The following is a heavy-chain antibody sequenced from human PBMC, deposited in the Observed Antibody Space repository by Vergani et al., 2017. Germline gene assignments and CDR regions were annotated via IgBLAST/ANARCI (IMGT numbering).Heavy chain of an antibody. CDR3: ARQGAETNWFDP. D-gene: IGHD1-26*01. Sequence: QLQLQESGPGLVKPSETLSLTCPVSGGSISSSSYSWGWIRPPPGKGLEWIGSIYSSGSTYYNPSLKSRVTISVDTSKNQFSLKLSSVTAADTAVYYCARQGAETNWFDPWGQGTLVTVSS. CDR2: IYSSGST. CDR1: GGSISSSSYS. V-gene: IGHV4-39*01. J-gene: IGHJ5*02.